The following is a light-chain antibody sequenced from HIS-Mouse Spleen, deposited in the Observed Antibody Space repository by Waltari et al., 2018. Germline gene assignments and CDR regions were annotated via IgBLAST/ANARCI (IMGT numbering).Light chain of an antibody. J-gene: IGLJ2*01. CDR2: RNN. V-gene: IGLV1-47*01. CDR1: SSNIGRNY. CDR3: AAWDDSLSGV. Sequence: QSVLTQPPSASGTPGQRVTISCSGSSSNIGRNYVYWYQQLPGTAPKLLIYRNNQRPSGVPGRFSGSKSGTAASLAISGLRSEDEADYYCAAWDDSLSGVFGGGTKLTVL.